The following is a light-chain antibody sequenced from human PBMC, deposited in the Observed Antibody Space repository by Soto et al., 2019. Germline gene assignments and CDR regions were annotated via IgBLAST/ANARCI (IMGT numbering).Light chain of an antibody. CDR3: QHYNEWPLT. V-gene: IGKV3-15*01. Sequence: ETVMTQSLATLSESQGERATLSCRASKSVSNNLAWYQQKPGQAPRLLIYGAAARATGIPARVSGSGFGTEFTLTISSMQSEDSAVYYCQHYNEWPLTFGGGTKVEIK. CDR1: KSVSNN. J-gene: IGKJ4*01. CDR2: GAA.